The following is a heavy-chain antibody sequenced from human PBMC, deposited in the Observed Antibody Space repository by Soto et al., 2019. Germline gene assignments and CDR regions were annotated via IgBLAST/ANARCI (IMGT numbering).Heavy chain of an antibody. V-gene: IGHV3-30*18. J-gene: IGHJ6*02. CDR2: ISYDGSNK. CDR3: AKDLIRTVTTLQSSLLMAV. CDR1: GFTFSSYG. Sequence: PXGSLRLSCAASGFTFSSYGMHWVRQAPGKGLEWVAVISYDGSNKYYADSVKGRFTISRDNSKNTLYLQMNSLRAEDTAVYYCAKDLIRTVTTLQSSLLMAVGAHGTPVRVS. D-gene: IGHD4-17*01.